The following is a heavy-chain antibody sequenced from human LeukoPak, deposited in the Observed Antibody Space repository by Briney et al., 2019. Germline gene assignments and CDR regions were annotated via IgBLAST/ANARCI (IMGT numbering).Heavy chain of an antibody. J-gene: IGHJ6*02. V-gene: IGHV3-23*01. D-gene: IGHD3-10*01. CDR3: AKDLARRPFTMAQRDYGMDV. CDR2: ISGSGGST. Sequence: GGSLRLSCAASGFTFSSCAMSWVRQAPGKGLEWVSAISGSGGSTYYADSVKGRFTISRDNSKNTLYLQMNSLRAEDTAVYYCAKDLARRPFTMAQRDYGMDVWGQGTTVTVSS. CDR1: GFTFSSCA.